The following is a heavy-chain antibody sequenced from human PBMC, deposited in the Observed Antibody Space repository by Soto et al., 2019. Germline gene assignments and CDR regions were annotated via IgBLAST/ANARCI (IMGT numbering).Heavy chain of an antibody. CDR3: ARDRYYYDSSGYRKINYYYGMDV. Sequence: SETLSLTCTVSGGSVSSGSYYWSWIRQPPGKGLEWIGYIYYSGSTNYNPSLKSRVTISVDTSKNQFSVKLSSVTAADTAVYYCARDRYYYDSSGYRKINYYYGMDVWGQGTTVTVSS. CDR2: IYYSGST. V-gene: IGHV4-61*01. J-gene: IGHJ6*02. D-gene: IGHD3-22*01. CDR1: GGSVSSGSYY.